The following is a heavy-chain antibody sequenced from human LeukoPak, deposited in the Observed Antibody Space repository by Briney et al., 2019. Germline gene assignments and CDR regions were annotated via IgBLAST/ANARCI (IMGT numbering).Heavy chain of an antibody. CDR1: GFTFSNYD. CDR3: ARGSCSSSSCYERLNGLDV. CDR2: IDTAGDT. V-gene: IGHV3-13*01. J-gene: IGHJ6*02. D-gene: IGHD2-2*01. Sequence: LGGSLRLSCAASGFTFSNYDMHWVRQATGKGLEWVSSIDTAGDTYYPGSVKGRFTISRENAKKSFYLQMNSLRAGDTAVYYCARGSCSSSSCYERLNGLDVWGQGTTVTVSS.